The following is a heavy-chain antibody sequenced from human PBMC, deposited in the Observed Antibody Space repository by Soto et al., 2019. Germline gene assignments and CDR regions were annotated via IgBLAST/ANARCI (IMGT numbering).Heavy chain of an antibody. CDR1: GGTFSSYA. Sequence: ASVKVSCKASGGTFSSYAISWVRQVPGQGLEWMGGIIPIFGTANYAQKFQGRVTITADESTSTAYMELSSLRSEDTAVYYCASFPSHHDFWSGYYSYWGQGTLVTVSS. J-gene: IGHJ4*02. CDR2: IIPIFGTA. D-gene: IGHD3-3*01. V-gene: IGHV1-69*13. CDR3: ASFPSHHDFWSGYYSY.